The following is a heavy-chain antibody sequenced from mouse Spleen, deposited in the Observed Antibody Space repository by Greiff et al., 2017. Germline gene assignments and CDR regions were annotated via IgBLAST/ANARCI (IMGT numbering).Heavy chain of an antibody. CDR1: GYTFTSYW. D-gene: IGHD4-1*01. Sequence: QVQLQQPGAELVMPGASVKLSCKASGYTFTSYWMHWVKQRPGQGLEWIGEIDPSDSYTNYNQKFKGKATLTVDKSSSTAYMQLSSLTSEDSAVYYCARREDWDWYFDVWGAGTTVTVSS. J-gene: IGHJ1*01. CDR2: IDPSDSYT. V-gene: IGHV1-69*01. CDR3: ARREDWDWYFDV.